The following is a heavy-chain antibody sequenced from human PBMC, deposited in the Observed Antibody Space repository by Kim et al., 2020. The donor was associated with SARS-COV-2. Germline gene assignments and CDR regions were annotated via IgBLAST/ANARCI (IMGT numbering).Heavy chain of an antibody. CDR1: GFSFSDYY. CDR3: AGGVGGLFDY. CDR2: ISNSNTYK. Sequence: GGSLRLSCAASGFSFSDYYMSWIRQAPGRGLEWVSYISNSNTYKNYTDSVKGRFTVSRDNAKKSLTLQLNSLRAEDTAVYYCAGGVGGLFDYWGQGILVT. D-gene: IGHD6-19*01. V-gene: IGHV3-11*05. J-gene: IGHJ4*02.